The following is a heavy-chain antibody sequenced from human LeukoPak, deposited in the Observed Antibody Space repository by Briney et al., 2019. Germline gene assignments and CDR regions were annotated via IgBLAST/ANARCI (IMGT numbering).Heavy chain of an antibody. J-gene: IGHJ4*02. D-gene: IGHD1-7*01. CDR3: ARGSWNYEFDY. CDR2: IYYSGST. Sequence: PSETLSLTCTVSGGSISSGGYYWSWIRQHPGKGLEWIGYIYYSGSTYSNPSLKSRVTISVDTSKNQFSLKLSSVTAADRAVYYCARGSWNYEFDYWGQRTLVTVSS. CDR1: GGSISSGGYY. V-gene: IGHV4-31*03.